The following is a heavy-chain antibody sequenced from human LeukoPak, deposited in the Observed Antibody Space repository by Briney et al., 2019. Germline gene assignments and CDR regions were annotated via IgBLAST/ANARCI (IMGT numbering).Heavy chain of an antibody. D-gene: IGHD2-8*01. V-gene: IGHV3-48*03. CDR3: ARDARPVDAIPTFDY. CDR1: EFMFSSYE. CDR2: INSDGKTV. J-gene: IGHJ4*02. Sequence: PGGSLRLSCAASEFMFSSYEMNWVRQAPGKGLEWVSYINSDGKTVYYADSVKGRFTVSRDNAKKSLYLQMNSLRAEDTAVYYCARDARPVDAIPTFDYWGQETLVAVSS.